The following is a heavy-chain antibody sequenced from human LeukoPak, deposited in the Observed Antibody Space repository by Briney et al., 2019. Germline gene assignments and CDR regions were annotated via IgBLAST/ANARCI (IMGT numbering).Heavy chain of an antibody. Sequence: GGSLRLSCATSGFTFNNNAMSWVRQAPGKGLEWVSAINGGGDATEYADSVKGRFTISRDNSKNTLYLQMNSLRPDDTAVYYCARCTASCYANAFDVWGQGTLLAVSS. CDR2: INGGGDAT. V-gene: IGHV3-23*01. D-gene: IGHD2-2*01. CDR3: ARCTASCYANAFDV. J-gene: IGHJ3*01. CDR1: GFTFNNNA.